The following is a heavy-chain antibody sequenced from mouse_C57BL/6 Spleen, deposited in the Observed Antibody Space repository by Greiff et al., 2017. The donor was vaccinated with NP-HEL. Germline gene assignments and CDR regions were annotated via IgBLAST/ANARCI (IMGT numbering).Heavy chain of an antibody. CDR3: ALTYYYAMDY. D-gene: IGHD4-1*01. Sequence: VKLQQPGAELVRPGSSVKLSCKASGYTFTSYWMHWVKQRPIQGLEWIGNIDPSDSETHYNQKFKDKATLTVDKSSSTAYMQLSSLTSEDSAVYYCALTYYYAMDYWGQGTSVTVSS. J-gene: IGHJ4*01. CDR1: GYTFTSYW. V-gene: IGHV1-52*01. CDR2: IDPSDSET.